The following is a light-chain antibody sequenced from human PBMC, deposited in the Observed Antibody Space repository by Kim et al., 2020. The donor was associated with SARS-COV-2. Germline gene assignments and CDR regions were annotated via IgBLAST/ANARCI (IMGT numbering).Light chain of an antibody. CDR2: DVT. V-gene: IGLV2-14*03. CDR3: SSYRSSDTYV. J-gene: IGLJ1*01. CDR1: SSDVGGYNY. Sequence: QSALTQPASVSGSPGQSITISCTGTSSDVGGYNYVSWYQQHPGRAPKLMIYDVTKRPSGVSNRFSGSKSGNTASLTISGLQGEDEADYYCSSYRSSDTYVFGTGTKVTVL.